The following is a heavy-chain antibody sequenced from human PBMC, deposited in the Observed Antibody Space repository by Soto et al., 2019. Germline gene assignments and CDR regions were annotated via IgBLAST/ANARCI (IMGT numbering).Heavy chain of an antibody. D-gene: IGHD5-12*01. J-gene: IGHJ4*02. CDR3: ASPQMGHSGYYIDY. CDR1: GFTFSDSY. Sequence: GGSLRLSCAAGGFTFSDSYTSWYRQAPGKGLEWVSYISSSGSTIYYADSVKGRFTISRDNAKNSLYLQMNSLRAEDTAVYYCASPQMGHSGYYIDYWGQGTLVTVSS. CDR2: ISSSGSTI. V-gene: IGHV3-11*01.